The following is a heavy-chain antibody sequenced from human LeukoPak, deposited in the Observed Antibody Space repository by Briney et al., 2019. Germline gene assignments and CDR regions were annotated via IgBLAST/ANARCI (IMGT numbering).Heavy chain of an antibody. CDR2: IKYDGTHK. V-gene: IGHV3-7*01. Sequence: GGSLRLSCVASGISFSSYWMAWVRHAPGKGLEWVANIKYDGTHKFYADSVKGRFTISRDNAKNSLFLEMNSLTADDTAVYFCASSHDSSGNDWGQGTLVTVSS. CDR3: ASSHDSSGND. D-gene: IGHD3-22*01. J-gene: IGHJ4*02. CDR1: GISFSSYW.